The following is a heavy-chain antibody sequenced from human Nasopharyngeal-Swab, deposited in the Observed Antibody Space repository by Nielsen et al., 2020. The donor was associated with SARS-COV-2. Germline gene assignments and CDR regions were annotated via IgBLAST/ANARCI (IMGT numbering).Heavy chain of an antibody. D-gene: IGHD5-24*01. CDR2: MNPNSGNT. Sequence: ASVKVSCKASGYTFTSYDISWVRQATGQGLEWMGWMNPNSGNTGYEQKFQGRVTMTRDTSISTAYMELSSLRSEDTAVYYCARGQGVGGFKTRNYYGMDVWGQGTTVTVSS. CDR1: GYTFTSYD. V-gene: IGHV1-8*01. J-gene: IGHJ6*02. CDR3: ARGQGVGGFKTRNYYGMDV.